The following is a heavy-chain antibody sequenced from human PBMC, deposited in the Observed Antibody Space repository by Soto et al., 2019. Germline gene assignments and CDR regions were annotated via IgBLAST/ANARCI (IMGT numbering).Heavy chain of an antibody. CDR3: ERHEGGYFDY. CDR1: GGSISSYY. D-gene: IGHD3-16*01. Sequence: QVQLQESGPGLVKPSETLSLTCTVSGGSISSYYWSWIRQPPGKGLEWIGYIYYSGSTNYNPSLKSRVTISVDTSKNQFALKLSSVTAADTAVYYCERHEGGYFDYWGQGTLVTVSS. V-gene: IGHV4-59*08. J-gene: IGHJ4*02. CDR2: IYYSGST.